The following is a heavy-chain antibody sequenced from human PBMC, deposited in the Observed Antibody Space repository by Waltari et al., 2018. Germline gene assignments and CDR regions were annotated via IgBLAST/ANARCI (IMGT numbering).Heavy chain of an antibody. CDR3: AKGLYSSSWYDYYYGMDV. J-gene: IGHJ6*02. CDR2: ISGSGGRT. Sequence: EVQLLESGGGLVQPGGSLRLSCAASGFTFSSYAMSWVRQAPGKGLEWVSAISGSGGRTYYADSGKGRFTIARDNSKNTLYLQMNGLRAEDTAVYYCAKGLYSSSWYDYYYGMDVWGQGTTVTVSS. D-gene: IGHD6-13*01. V-gene: IGHV3-23*01. CDR1: GFTFSSYA.